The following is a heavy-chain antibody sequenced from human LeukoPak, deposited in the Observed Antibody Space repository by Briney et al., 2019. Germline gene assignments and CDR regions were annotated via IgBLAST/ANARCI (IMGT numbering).Heavy chain of an antibody. V-gene: IGHV3-30*18. J-gene: IGHJ4*02. CDR1: GLTFSSYG. CDR3: ANDYGDRDTFDY. Sequence: GRSLRLSCAASGLTFSSYGMHWVRQAPGKGLEWVAVISYDGSNKYYADSVKGRFTISRDNSKNTLYLQMNSLRAEDTAVYYCANDYGDRDTFDYWGQGTLVTVSS. D-gene: IGHD4-17*01. CDR2: ISYDGSNK.